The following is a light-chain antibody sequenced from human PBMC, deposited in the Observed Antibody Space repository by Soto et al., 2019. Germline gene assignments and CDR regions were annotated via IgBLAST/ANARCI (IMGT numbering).Light chain of an antibody. CDR2: SNN. V-gene: IGLV1-44*01. CDR1: TPTIGSNT. Sequence: QSVLTQPPSASGTPGKRVTTPGPETTPTIGSNTVNWYQQLPGTAPKLLIYSNNQRPSGVPDRFSGSKSGTSASLAISGLQSEDEADYYCAAWDDSLNGGVFGGGTKVTVL. CDR3: AAWDDSLNGGV. J-gene: IGLJ3*02.